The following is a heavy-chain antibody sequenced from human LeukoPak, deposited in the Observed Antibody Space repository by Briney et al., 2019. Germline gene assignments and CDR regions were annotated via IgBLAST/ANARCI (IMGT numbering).Heavy chain of an antibody. J-gene: IGHJ3*02. Sequence: PGGSLRLSCAASGFTFSSYGMHWVRQAPGKGLEWVAVIWYDGSNKYYADSVKGRFTISRDNSKNTLYLQMNSLRAEDTAVYYCARGNYVGAFDIWGQGTMVTVSS. D-gene: IGHD1-7*01. CDR2: IWYDGSNK. CDR3: ARGNYVGAFDI. CDR1: GFTFSSYG. V-gene: IGHV3-33*01.